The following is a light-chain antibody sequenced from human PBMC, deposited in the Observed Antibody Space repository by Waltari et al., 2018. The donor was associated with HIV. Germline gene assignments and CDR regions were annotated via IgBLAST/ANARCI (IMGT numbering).Light chain of an antibody. J-gene: IGLJ3*02. Sequence: QSALTQPASVSGSPGQSTTISFTGTESDIGLYDFVSWSQQHPDGAPPLLILGVTSRLVGVSYRFSGSKSGDTASLTISGLQTEDEADYYCSSYAITKRLVFGGGTRLTVL. V-gene: IGLV2-14*01. CDR1: ESDIGLYDF. CDR3: SSYAITKRLV. CDR2: GVT.